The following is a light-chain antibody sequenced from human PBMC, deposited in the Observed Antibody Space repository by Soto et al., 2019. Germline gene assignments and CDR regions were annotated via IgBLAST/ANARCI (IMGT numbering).Light chain of an antibody. V-gene: IGLV2-14*01. CDR3: SSYSRTNTLL. CDR2: EVT. Sequence: QAVVTQSASVSGSPGQSITISCTGTSSDVGDYPYVTWYQQHPGKVPKLIIYEVTNRPSGVSDRFSGSKSENTASLTISGLQAEDEADYYCSSYSRTNTLLFGTGTKLTVL. CDR1: SSDVGDYPY. J-gene: IGLJ1*01.